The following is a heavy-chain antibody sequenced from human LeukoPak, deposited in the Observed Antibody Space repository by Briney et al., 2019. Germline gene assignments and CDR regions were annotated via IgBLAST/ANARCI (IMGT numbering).Heavy chain of an antibody. V-gene: IGHV3-23*01. Sequence: PGGSLRLSCAASGFTFTSYAMNWVRQAPGKGLEWVSGISGSGGSTYYADSVKGRFSISRDNSKDTLYLQLKSLRVDDTAEYYCAKAHGGSYHSGIDWGQGTLVIVSS. J-gene: IGHJ4*02. CDR2: ISGSGGST. CDR3: AKAHGGSYHSGID. D-gene: IGHD1-26*01. CDR1: GFTFTSYA.